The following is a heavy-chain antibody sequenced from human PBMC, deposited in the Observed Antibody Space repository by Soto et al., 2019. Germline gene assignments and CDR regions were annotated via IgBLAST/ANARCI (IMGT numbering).Heavy chain of an antibody. CDR2: IDPSDSYT. D-gene: IGHD5-12*01. CDR1: GYSFTSYW. J-gene: IGHJ4*02. V-gene: IGHV5-10-1*01. CDR3: ASRRDGYNYFQDFDY. Sequence: PGESLKISCKGSGYSFTSYWISWVRQMPGKGLEWMGRIDPSDSYTNYSPSFQGHVTISADKSISTAYLQWSSLKASDTAMYYCASRRDGYNYFQDFDYWGQGTLVTVSS.